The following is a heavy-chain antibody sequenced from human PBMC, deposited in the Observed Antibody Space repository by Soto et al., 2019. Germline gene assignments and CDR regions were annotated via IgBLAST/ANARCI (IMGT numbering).Heavy chain of an antibody. D-gene: IGHD5-18*01. V-gene: IGHV1-46*01. CDR3: AAPGGGSSYGCVH. Sequence: QVQLVQSGAEVRKPGASVKVSCRTSGYTFTTYYIYWVRQAPGQGLEWMGTINPSGGGANYAQKFQDRVTMTRDTSTTTVYMELSSLRSEDTAVYYCAAPGGGSSYGCVHWGQGTLVTVSS. J-gene: IGHJ4*02. CDR2: INPSGGGA. CDR1: GYTFTTYY.